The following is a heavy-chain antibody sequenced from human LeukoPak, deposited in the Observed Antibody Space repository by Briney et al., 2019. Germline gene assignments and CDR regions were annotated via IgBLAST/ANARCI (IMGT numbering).Heavy chain of an antibody. Sequence: EWMGIIYPGDSDTRYSPSFQGQVTISADKSISTAYLQWSSLKASDTAMYYCARHTAAEVDYWGQGTLVTVSS. J-gene: IGHJ4*02. CDR3: ARHTAAEVDY. V-gene: IGHV5-51*01. D-gene: IGHD6-25*01. CDR2: IYPGDSDT.